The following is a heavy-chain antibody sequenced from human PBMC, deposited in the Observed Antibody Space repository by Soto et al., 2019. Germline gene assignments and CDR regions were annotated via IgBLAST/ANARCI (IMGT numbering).Heavy chain of an antibody. J-gene: IGHJ4*02. V-gene: IGHV1-18*01. CDR1: GYTFTSYG. CDR3: AREMVRGVGSDY. D-gene: IGHD3-10*01. Sequence: ASVKVSCKASGYTFTSYGISWVRQAPGQGLEWMGWISTYNGNTKYAQKLQGRVTMTIDTSTSTAYMELRSLRSDDTAVFYCAREMVRGVGSDYWGQGTLVTVSS. CDR2: ISTYNGNT.